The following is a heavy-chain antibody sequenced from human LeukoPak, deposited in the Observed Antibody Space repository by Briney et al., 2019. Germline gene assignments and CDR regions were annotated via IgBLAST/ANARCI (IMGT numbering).Heavy chain of an antibody. CDR2: IYHSGST. Sequence: SGTLSLTCAVSGGSISSSNWWSWVRQPPGKGLEWIGEIYHSGSTNYNPSLKSRVTISVDKSKNQFSLKLSSVTAADTAVYYCALAPAAAGTAWVFDYWGQGTLVTVSS. V-gene: IGHV4-4*02. CDR1: GGSISSSNW. J-gene: IGHJ4*02. CDR3: ALAPAAAGTAWVFDY. D-gene: IGHD6-13*01.